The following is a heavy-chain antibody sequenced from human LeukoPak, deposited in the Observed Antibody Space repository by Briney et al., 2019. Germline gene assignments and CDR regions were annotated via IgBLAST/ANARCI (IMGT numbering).Heavy chain of an antibody. CDR3: ARDLFGKSARAAAADHFDY. CDR2: IYSGGST. Sequence: GESLKISCAASGFTVSSNYMSWVRQAPGKGLEWVSVIYSGGSTYYADSVKGRFTISRDNSKNTLYLQMNSLRAEDTAVYYCARDLFGKSARAAAADHFDYWGQGTLVTVSS. V-gene: IGHV3-53*01. J-gene: IGHJ4*02. D-gene: IGHD6-13*01. CDR1: GFTVSSNY.